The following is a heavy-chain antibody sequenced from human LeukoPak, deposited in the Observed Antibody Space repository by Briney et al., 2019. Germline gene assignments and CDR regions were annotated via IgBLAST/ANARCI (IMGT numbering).Heavy chain of an antibody. J-gene: IGHJ4*02. Sequence: SVKVSCKASGGTFSSYAISWVRQAPGQGLEWMGRIIPIFGIANYAQKFQGRVTITADKSTSTAYMELSSLRSEDTAVYYCARDRGHAYDGSGYFDYWGQGTLVTVSS. D-gene: IGHD3-22*01. CDR1: GGTFSSYA. CDR2: IIPIFGIA. V-gene: IGHV1-69*04. CDR3: ARDRGHAYDGSGYFDY.